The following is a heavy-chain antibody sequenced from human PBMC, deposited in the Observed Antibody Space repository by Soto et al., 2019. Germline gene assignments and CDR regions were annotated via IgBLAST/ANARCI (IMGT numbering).Heavy chain of an antibody. V-gene: IGHV4-34*01. CDR3: ARATIMRAFDI. Sequence: PSETLSLTCAVYGGSFSGYYWSWIRQPPGKGLEWIGEINHSGSTNYNPSLKSRVTISVDTSKNQFSLKLSSVTAADTAVYYCARATIMRAFDIWGQGTMVTVSS. J-gene: IGHJ3*02. CDR2: INHSGST. D-gene: IGHD1-20*01. CDR1: GGSFSGYY.